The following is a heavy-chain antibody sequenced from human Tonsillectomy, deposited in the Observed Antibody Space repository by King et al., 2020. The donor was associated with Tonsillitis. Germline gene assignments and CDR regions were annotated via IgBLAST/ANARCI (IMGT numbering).Heavy chain of an antibody. Sequence: QLQESGPGLVKPSETLSLICTVSGGPISSSDYSWGWIRQPPGKGLEWIGNIDYSGTTDYNSSLKSRVTISVDTSKNQFSLKLTSVTAADTSLFYCARRITLVRGAIYFDHWGQGALVTVAS. CDR1: GGPISSSDYS. V-gene: IGHV4-39*01. CDR3: ARRITLVRGAIYFDH. D-gene: IGHD3-10*01. J-gene: IGHJ4*02. CDR2: IDYSGTT.